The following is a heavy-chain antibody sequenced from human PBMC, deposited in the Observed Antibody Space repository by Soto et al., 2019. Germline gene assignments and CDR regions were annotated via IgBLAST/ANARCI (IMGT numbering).Heavy chain of an antibody. Sequence: ASVKVSCKASGYTFNTYNMYWVRQAPGQGLEWMGVINPSIGSTNYAQKFQGRVIMTRDTSTSTVYMELSTLRSDDTAVYYCARLYNGSRLDYWGQGTPVTVSS. V-gene: IGHV1-46*02. J-gene: IGHJ4*02. CDR1: GYTFNTYN. D-gene: IGHD1-26*01. CDR2: INPSIGST. CDR3: ARLYNGSRLDY.